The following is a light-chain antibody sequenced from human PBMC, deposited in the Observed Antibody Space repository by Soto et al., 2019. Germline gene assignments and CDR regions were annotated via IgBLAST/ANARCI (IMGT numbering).Light chain of an antibody. CDR1: QSVLYSFNNKNN. J-gene: IGKJ1*01. CDR3: QHYYSDPPWT. Sequence: DIVMTQSPDSLAVSLGERATINCSSSQSVLYSFNNKNNLGWYKQKPGQAPKLLIYWASTRESGVPDRFSGSGSGTDFTLTISSLQAEDVAVYYCQHYYSDPPWTFGQGTKVEIK. CDR2: WAS. V-gene: IGKV4-1*01.